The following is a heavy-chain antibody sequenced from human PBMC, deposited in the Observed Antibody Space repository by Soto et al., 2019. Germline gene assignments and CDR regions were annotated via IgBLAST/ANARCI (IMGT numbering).Heavy chain of an antibody. J-gene: IGHJ4*02. Sequence: GGSLRLSCAASGFPFSSYGMHWVRQAPGKGLEWVAVIWYDGSNKYYADSVKGRFTISRDNSKNTLYLQMNSLRAEDTAVYYCARDLKNAGFFDYWGQGTLVTVSS. V-gene: IGHV3-33*01. D-gene: IGHD6-13*01. CDR2: IWYDGSNK. CDR3: ARDLKNAGFFDY. CDR1: GFPFSSYG.